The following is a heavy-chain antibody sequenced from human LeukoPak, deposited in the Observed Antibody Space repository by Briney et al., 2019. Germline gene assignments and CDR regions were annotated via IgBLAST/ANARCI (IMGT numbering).Heavy chain of an antibody. CDR2: ISSSSSYI. CDR3: ASRLNYDILTGSPLYYYMDV. V-gene: IGHV3-21*04. D-gene: IGHD3-9*01. Sequence: GGSLRLSCAASGFTFSSYSMNWVRQAPGKGLEWVSSISSSSSYIYYADSVKGRFTISRDNAKNSLYLQMNSLRSEDTAVYYCASRLNYDILTGSPLYYYMDVWGKGTTVTVSS. CDR1: GFTFSSYS. J-gene: IGHJ6*03.